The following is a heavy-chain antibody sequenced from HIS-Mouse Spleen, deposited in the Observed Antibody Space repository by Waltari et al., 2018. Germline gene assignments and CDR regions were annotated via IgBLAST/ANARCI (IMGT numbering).Heavy chain of an antibody. D-gene: IGHD6-13*01. V-gene: IGHV4-39*07. CDR3: AREIPYSSSWYDWYFDL. Sequence: QLQLQESGPGLVKPSETLSLTCTVSGGSISSSSYYWGWLRQPPGKGLEWFGSIDYSGSTSYTPSLKGRVTISVDTSKNQFSLKLSSVTAADTAVYYCAREIPYSSSWYDWYFDLWGRGTLVTVSS. J-gene: IGHJ2*01. CDR1: GGSISSSSYY. CDR2: IDYSGST.